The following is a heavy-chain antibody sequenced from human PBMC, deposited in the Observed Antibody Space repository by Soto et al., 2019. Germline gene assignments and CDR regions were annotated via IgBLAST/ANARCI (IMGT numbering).Heavy chain of an antibody. D-gene: IGHD5-12*01. CDR1: GGTLSKFG. J-gene: IGHJ3*01. CDR3: AKDRPYNLRGYIRHHDASDV. Sequence: QVQLVQSGXEXRQPGSSVRVSCKASGGTLSKFGIAXFRQAPGQRPXWMGNIXPIFDEPTYAFTLKNRLNIVADKSNDVVYMELGSLTSEDTAIYYCAKDRPYNLRGYIRHHDASDVWGQGT. V-gene: IGHV1-69*06. CDR2: IXPIFDEP.